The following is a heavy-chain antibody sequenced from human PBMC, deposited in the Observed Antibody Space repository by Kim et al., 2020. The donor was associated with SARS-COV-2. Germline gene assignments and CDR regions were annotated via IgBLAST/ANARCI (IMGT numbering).Heavy chain of an antibody. CDR2: ISETGNT. D-gene: IGHD7-27*01. V-gene: IGHV4-4*07. CDR1: DGSIRGFY. J-gene: IGHJ5*02. Sequence: SETLSLTCSVSDGSIRGFYWGWFRQPAGGGLEWIGSISETGNTNYSPSLKSRISMSMDTSRNQFSLKLTSVTAADTALYYCARDPPTGGTNFEPWGRGT. CDR3: ARDPPTGGTNFEP.